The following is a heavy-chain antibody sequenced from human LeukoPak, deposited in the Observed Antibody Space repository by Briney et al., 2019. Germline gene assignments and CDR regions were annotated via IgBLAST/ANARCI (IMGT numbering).Heavy chain of an antibody. J-gene: IGHJ6*03. D-gene: IGHD2-2*01. CDR2: IYYSGST. Sequence: SETLSLTCTVSGGSISSSSYYWSWIRQPPGKGLEWIGYIYYSGSTNYNPSLKSRVTISVDTPKNQFSLKLSSVTAADTAVYYCARSLGYCSSTSCFNNYYYYMDVWGKGTTVTVSS. CDR1: GGSISSSSYY. V-gene: IGHV4-61*01. CDR3: ARSLGYCSSTSCFNNYYYYMDV.